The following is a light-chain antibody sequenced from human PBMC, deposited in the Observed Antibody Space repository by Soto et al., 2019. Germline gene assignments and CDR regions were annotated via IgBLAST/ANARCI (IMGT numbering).Light chain of an antibody. CDR1: QSVSSSY. CDR3: HQFGSSSWT. Sequence: ESVLTQSPGTLSLSPGEKATLSCRASQSVSSSYLAWYQQKPGQAPRLLIYGASSRATGIPDRFSGSGSGTDSTLTVSRLEPEDFAVYYCHQFGSSSWTFGQGTKVEIQ. V-gene: IGKV3-20*01. CDR2: GAS. J-gene: IGKJ1*01.